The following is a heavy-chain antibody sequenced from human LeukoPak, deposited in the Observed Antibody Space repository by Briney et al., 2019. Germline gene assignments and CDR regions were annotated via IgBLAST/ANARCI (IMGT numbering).Heavy chain of an antibody. CDR2: IYWDGDK. CDR3: AHLHYGGNYPDVFDY. CDR1: GFSLSTSGVG. J-gene: IGHJ4*02. V-gene: IGHV2-5*02. Sequence: SGPTLVKPTQTLTLTCTFSGFSLSTSGVGVGWIRQPPGKTLERLALIYWDGDKRYSPSLKSRLTITKDTSKNQVVLTMTNMDPVDTATYYCAHLHYGGNYPDVFDYWGQGPLVTVSS. D-gene: IGHD4-23*01.